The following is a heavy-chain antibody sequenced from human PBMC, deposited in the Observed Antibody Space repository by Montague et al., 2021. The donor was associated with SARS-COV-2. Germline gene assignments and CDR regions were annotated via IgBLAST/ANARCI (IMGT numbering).Heavy chain of an antibody. CDR1: GFSLSTSGMC. D-gene: IGHD3-10*01. CDR3: ARTAGTDYTGYYYYAMDV. J-gene: IGHJ6*02. CDR2: IDWDDDK. V-gene: IGHV2-70*11. Sequence: PTLVKPTQTLTLTCTFSGFSLSTSGMCVSWIRQPPGKALEWLARIDWDDDKYYSTSLKTRLTISKDTSKNQVVFTMTNMDPVDTATYYCARTAGTDYTGYYYYAMDVWGQGTTVTVSS.